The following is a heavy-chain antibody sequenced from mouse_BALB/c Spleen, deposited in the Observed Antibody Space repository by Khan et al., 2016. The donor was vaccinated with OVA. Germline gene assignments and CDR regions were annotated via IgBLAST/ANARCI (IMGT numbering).Heavy chain of an antibody. CDR2: ISYSGST. Sequence: EVQLQESGPGLVKPSQSLSLTCTVTGYSITSGYGWNWIRQLRGNKLEWMGYISYSGSTNYNPSLKSRIFITRDTSKNHFFLQLNSVTTEDTDTCSSARTARIKYWGQGTTLTVSS. CDR3: ARTARIKY. CDR1: GYSITSGYG. D-gene: IGHD3-3*01. V-gene: IGHV3-2*02. J-gene: IGHJ2*01.